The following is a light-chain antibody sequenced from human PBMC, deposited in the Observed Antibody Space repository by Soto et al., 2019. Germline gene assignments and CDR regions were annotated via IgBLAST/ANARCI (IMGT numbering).Light chain of an antibody. V-gene: IGKV1-39*01. Sequence: DIQMTQSPSSLSASVGDRVTITCRASQSISSYLNWYQQKPGKAPKLLIYAASSLQSGVPSRFSGSGSGTDFTLTISSLQPEDVATYYCQQSYSTPQTFGQGTKVEIQ. J-gene: IGKJ1*01. CDR2: AAS. CDR1: QSISSY. CDR3: QQSYSTPQT.